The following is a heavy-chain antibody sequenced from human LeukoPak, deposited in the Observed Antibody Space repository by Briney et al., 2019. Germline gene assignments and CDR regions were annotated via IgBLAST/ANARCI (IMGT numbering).Heavy chain of an antibody. V-gene: IGHV3-21*01. Sequence: GGSLRLSCAASGFTFSSYSMNWVRQAPGKGLEWVSSISSSSSYLYYADSVKGRFTISRDNAKNSLYLQMNSLRAEDTAVYYCARDAVYSSSSRTSYYYYGMDVWGQGTTVTVSS. CDR3: ARDAVYSSSSRTSYYYYGMDV. J-gene: IGHJ6*02. D-gene: IGHD6-6*01. CDR2: ISSSSSYL. CDR1: GFTFSSYS.